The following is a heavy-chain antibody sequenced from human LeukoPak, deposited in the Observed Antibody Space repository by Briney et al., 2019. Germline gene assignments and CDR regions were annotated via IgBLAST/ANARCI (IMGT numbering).Heavy chain of an antibody. D-gene: IGHD5-12*01. J-gene: IGHJ4*02. Sequence: PGGSLRLSCAASGFTFSNYGMHWVRQAPGKGLEWVAFIRSDESNKYYADSVKGRFTISRDDSKNTLYLQMNSLRAEDTAVYYCARGLWSGYDLWGQGTLVTVSS. V-gene: IGHV3-30*02. CDR3: ARGLWSGYDL. CDR2: IRSDESNK. CDR1: GFTFSNYG.